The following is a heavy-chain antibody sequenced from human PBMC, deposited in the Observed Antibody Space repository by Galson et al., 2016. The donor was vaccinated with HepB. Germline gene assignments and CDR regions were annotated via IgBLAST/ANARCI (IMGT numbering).Heavy chain of an antibody. Sequence: SLRLSCAASGFPSYLWGMHWLRQAPGKGLEWLAIIGHVGNAIMYADSVKGRFTISRDNSKNTLYLQMDMLRVEDTAVYYCARDLQSHFFDYWGRGVLVTVSS. CDR3: ARDLQSHFFDY. CDR1: GFPSYLWG. D-gene: IGHD3-3*02. CDR2: IGHVGNAI. J-gene: IGHJ4*02. V-gene: IGHV3-33*01.